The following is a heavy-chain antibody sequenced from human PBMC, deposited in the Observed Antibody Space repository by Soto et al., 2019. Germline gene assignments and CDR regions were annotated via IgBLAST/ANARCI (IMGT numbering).Heavy chain of an antibody. V-gene: IGHV1-3*01. CDR1: GYTFTSYA. J-gene: IGHJ4*02. Sequence: ASVKVSCKASGYTFTSYAMHWVRQAPGQRLEWMGWINAGNGNTKYSQKFQGRVTITRDTSASTAYMELSSLRSEDTAVYYCARDTFLCPTCFDYWGQGTLVTVYS. CDR2: INAGNGNT. D-gene: IGHD2-2*01. CDR3: ARDTFLCPTCFDY.